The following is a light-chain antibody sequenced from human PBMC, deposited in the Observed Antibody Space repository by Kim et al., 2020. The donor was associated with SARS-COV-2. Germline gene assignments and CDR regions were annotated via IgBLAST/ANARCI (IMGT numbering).Light chain of an antibody. J-gene: IGLJ1*01. CDR2: EVT. V-gene: IGLV2-8*01. CDR3: SSYAGSDNYV. CDR1: RSDVGGYNY. Sequence: GHSVTLSCPRTRSDVGGYNYVSWYQQHPGQAPKLMIYEVTKRPSGVPDRFSASKSGNTASLTVSGLQAEDEADYYCSSYAGSDNYVFGTGTKVTVL.